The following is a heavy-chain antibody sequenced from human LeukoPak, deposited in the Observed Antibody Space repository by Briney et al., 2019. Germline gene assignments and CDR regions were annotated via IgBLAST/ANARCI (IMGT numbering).Heavy chain of an antibody. CDR3: ITTTFNDAFDI. V-gene: IGHV3-15*01. CDR2: ITIKTGGGTT. CDR1: GVTFRNAC. Sequence: PGGSLRLSCEASGVTFRNACMSWVRQGPGKGLGWVGRITIKTGGGTTDYAAPVKGRLTTSRDDSKTTLYLQMNSLKTEETAVYYCITTTFNDAFDIWGQGTMVTVSS. D-gene: IGHD2/OR15-2a*01. J-gene: IGHJ3*02.